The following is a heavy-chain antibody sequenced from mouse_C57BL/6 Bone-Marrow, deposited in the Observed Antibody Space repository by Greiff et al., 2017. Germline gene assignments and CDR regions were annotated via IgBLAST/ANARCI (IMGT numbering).Heavy chain of an antibody. CDR3: ARHYRRYFDV. J-gene: IGHJ1*03. D-gene: IGHD2-12*01. CDR1: GYTFTSYG. Sequence: VQGVESGAELARPGASVTLSCKASGYTFTSYGISWVKQRTGQGLEWIGEIYPRRGNTYYNEQFKGKATLTADKSSSTAYMELRSRTSEDSAVYFWARHYRRYFDVWGTGTTVTVSS. V-gene: IGHV1-81*01. CDR2: IYPRRGNT.